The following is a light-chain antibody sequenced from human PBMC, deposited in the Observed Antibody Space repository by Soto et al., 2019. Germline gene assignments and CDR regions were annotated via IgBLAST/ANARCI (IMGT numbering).Light chain of an antibody. V-gene: IGKV3-15*01. CDR3: QQRNNWPPLT. CDR1: QSVASN. CDR2: GAS. Sequence: VMTQSPDTLSVSPGERATLSCRASQSVASNVAWYQQRPGQAPRLLIYGASTRATDTPARFSGSGSGTEFTLTITSLQSEDFAVYYCQQRNNWPPLTFGGGTKVDIK. J-gene: IGKJ4*01.